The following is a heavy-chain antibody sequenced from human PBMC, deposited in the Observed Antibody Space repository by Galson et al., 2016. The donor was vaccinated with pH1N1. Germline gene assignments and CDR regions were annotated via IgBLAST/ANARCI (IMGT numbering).Heavy chain of an antibody. CDR3: AKDRYFDTSGYYFESYY. J-gene: IGHJ4*02. CDR1: GGTFGSYG. D-gene: IGHD3-22*01. CDR2: INPMGGIDPIFKTS. Sequence: SVKVSCKASGGTFGSYGISWVRQAPGQGLEWMGGINPMGGIDPIFKTSNYAQKFQGRVTITADESMSTAYKELRSLRSEDTAIYYCAKDRYFDTSGYYFESYYWGQGTLVTVSS. V-gene: IGHV1-69*13.